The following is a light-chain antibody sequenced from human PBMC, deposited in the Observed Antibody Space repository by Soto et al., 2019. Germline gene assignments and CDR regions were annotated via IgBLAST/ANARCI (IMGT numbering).Light chain of an antibody. CDR1: SGHSSYA. Sequence: QPVLTQSPSASASLGASVKLTCTLSSGHSSYAIAWHQQQPEKGPRYLMKLNSDGSHSKGDGIPDRFSGSSSGAERYLTISSLQSEDEADYYCQTWCIGIHVFGGGTKVTVL. J-gene: IGLJ2*01. CDR2: LNSDGSH. CDR3: QTWCIGIHV. V-gene: IGLV4-69*01.